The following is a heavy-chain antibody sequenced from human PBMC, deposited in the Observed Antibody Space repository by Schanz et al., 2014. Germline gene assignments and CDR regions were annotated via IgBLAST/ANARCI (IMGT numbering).Heavy chain of an antibody. CDR2: IPWNGAAI. D-gene: IGHD1-1*01. V-gene: IGHV3-9*02. Sequence: EVQVVESGGGLVQPGGSLRLSCTASGFNSDDYAMHWVRQAPGKGLEWVSNIPWNGAAIGYAGSVRGRFTISRDSAKNSLYLEMNSLRAEDTALYYCARDRRNADLGYWGQGTLVTVSS. CDR3: ARDRRNADLGY. J-gene: IGHJ4*02. CDR1: GFNSDDYA.